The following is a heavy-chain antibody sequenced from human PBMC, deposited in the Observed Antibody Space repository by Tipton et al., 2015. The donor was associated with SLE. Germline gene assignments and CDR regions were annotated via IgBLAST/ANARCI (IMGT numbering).Heavy chain of an antibody. V-gene: IGHV4-61*09. CDR3: ASYLGRHAFDI. Sequence: TLSLTCTVSGGSISSGSYYWSWIRQPAGKGLEWIGHIYTSGSTNYNPSLKSRVTISVDTSKNQFSLKLGSVTAADTAVYYCASYLGRHAFDIWGQGTMVTVSS. D-gene: IGHD3-16*01. CDR1: GGSISSGSYY. CDR2: IYTSGST. J-gene: IGHJ3*02.